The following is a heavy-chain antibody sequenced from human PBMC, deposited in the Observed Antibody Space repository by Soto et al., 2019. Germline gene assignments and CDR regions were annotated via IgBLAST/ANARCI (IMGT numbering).Heavy chain of an antibody. Sequence: EVQLVESGGGVVRPGGSLRLSCAASGFTFDDYGMSWVRQAPGKGLEWVSAINWNGDSTGYTDSVKGRFTISRDNAKNALYLQMNSLRVEDTAFYHCAREEIVRGVSCYLDSWGQGTLVTVSS. CDR2: INWNGDST. D-gene: IGHD1-26*01. CDR3: AREEIVRGVSCYLDS. J-gene: IGHJ4*02. CDR1: GFTFDDYG. V-gene: IGHV3-20*01.